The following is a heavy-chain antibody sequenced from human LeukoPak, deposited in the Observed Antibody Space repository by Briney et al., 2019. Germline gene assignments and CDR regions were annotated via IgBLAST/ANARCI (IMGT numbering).Heavy chain of an antibody. CDR2: IYHSGST. CDR1: DYSISSGYY. V-gene: IGHV4-38-2*02. J-gene: IGHJ4*02. D-gene: IGHD5-18*01. CDR3: AREYSYGSSYYFDY. Sequence: SETLSLTCTVSDYSISSGYYWGWIRQPPGKELEWSGNIYHSGSTYYNPSLRTRVTISVDTSKNQFSLKLSSVTAADTAVYYCAREYSYGSSYYFDYWGQGTLVTVSS.